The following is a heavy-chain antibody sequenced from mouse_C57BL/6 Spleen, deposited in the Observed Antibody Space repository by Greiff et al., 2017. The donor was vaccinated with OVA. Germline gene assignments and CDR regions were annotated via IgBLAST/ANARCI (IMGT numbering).Heavy chain of an antibody. V-gene: IGHV8-12*01. CDR3: ARRAEGGIYYGNYDAMDY. D-gene: IGHD2-1*01. Sequence: QVTLKESGPGILQSSQTLSLTCSFSGFSLSTSGMGVSWIRQPSGKGLEWLAHIYWDDDKRYNPSLKSRLTISKDTSRNQVFLKITSVDTADTATYYCARRAEGGIYYGNYDAMDYWGQGTSVTVSS. CDR1: GFSLSTSGMG. J-gene: IGHJ4*01. CDR2: IYWDDDK.